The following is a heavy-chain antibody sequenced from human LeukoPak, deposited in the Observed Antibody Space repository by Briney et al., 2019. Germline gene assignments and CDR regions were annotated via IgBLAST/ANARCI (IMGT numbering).Heavy chain of an antibody. D-gene: IGHD1-1*01. V-gene: IGHV3-23*01. CDR3: ATTKQARRYFDY. CDR1: GFTFSSNP. J-gene: IGHJ4*02. CDR2: INPSGGNT. Sequence: GGSLRLSCAGSGFTFSSNPLSWVRQAPGKGLEWVSAINPSGGNTYYADSVKGRFTISRDNSKNTLYLQMNTLRAEDTAVYYCATTKQARRYFDYWGQGTLVTVSS.